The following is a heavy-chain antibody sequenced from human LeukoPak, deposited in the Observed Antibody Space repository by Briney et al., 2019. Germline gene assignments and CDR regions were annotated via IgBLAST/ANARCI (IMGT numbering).Heavy chain of an antibody. CDR1: GFTFSSYS. CDR3: ASLRITIFGVVIRPFDY. CDR2: ISSSSSYI. Sequence: GGSXXLSCAASGFTFSSYSMNWVRQAPGKGLEWVSSISSSSSYIYYADSLKGRFTISRDNAKNSLYLQMNSLRAEDTAVYYCASLRITIFGVVIRPFDYWGQGTLVTVSS. V-gene: IGHV3-21*01. D-gene: IGHD3-3*01. J-gene: IGHJ4*02.